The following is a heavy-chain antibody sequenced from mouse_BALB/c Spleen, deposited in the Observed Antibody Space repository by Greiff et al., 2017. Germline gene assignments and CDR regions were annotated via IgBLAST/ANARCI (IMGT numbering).Heavy chain of an antibody. V-gene: IGHV3-6*02. D-gene: IGHD2-4*01. Sequence: VQLKESGPGLVKPSQSLSLTCSVTGYSITSGYYWNWIRQFPGNKLEWMGYISYDGSNNYNPSLKNRISITRDTSKNQFFLKLNSVTTEDTATYYCAREGLRGAMDYWGQGTSVTVSS. CDR3: AREGLRGAMDY. CDR2: ISYDGSN. CDR1: GYSITSGYY. J-gene: IGHJ4*01.